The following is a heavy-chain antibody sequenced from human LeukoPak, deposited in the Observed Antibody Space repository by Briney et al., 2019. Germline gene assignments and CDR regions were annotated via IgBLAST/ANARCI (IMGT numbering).Heavy chain of an antibody. Sequence: GGSLRLSCAASGFTFSSYGMHWVRQAPGKGLEWVAVIWYDGSNKYYADSVKGRFTISRDNSKNTLYLQMNSLRAEDTAVYYCATYDYVWGSYRPPFGYWGQGTLVTVSS. CDR2: IWYDGSNK. J-gene: IGHJ4*02. D-gene: IGHD3-16*02. V-gene: IGHV3-33*01. CDR1: GFTFSSYG. CDR3: ATYDYVWGSYRPPFGY.